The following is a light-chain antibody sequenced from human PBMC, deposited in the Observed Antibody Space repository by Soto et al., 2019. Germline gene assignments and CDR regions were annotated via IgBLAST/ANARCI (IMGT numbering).Light chain of an antibody. V-gene: IGKV3-11*01. Sequence: EFVLTQSPGTLSLSPGERATLSCRASQTVRNNYLAWYQQKPGQAPRLVIFDASNRANGVPARFGGSGSGTDFTLTINSLEPEDFAVYYCQQRNVWPPITFGQGTRREIK. CDR3: QQRNVWPPIT. CDR2: DAS. J-gene: IGKJ5*01. CDR1: QTVRNNY.